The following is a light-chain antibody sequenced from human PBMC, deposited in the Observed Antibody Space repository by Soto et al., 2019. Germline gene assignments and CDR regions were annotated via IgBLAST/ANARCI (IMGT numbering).Light chain of an antibody. V-gene: IGLV2-14*01. CDR3: SSYTSSSFVV. CDR2: DVS. J-gene: IGLJ2*01. CDR1: SSAVGGYNY. Sequence: QSVLTQPASVSGSPGQSITISCTGTSSAVGGYNYVSWYQQQPGKAPKLMIYDVSNRPSGFSNRFSGSKSGNTASLTISGLLADEEADYSCSSYTSSSFVVFGGGTKLTVL.